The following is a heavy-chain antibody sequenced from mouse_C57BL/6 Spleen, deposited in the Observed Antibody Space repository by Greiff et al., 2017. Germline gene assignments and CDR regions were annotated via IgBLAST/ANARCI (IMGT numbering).Heavy chain of an antibody. Sequence: EVMLVESGPVLVKPGASVKMSCKASGYTFTDYYMNWVKQSHGKSLEWIGVINPYNGGTSYNQKFKGKATLTVDKSSSQAYMELNSLTSEDSAVYYCASSYDGYFYFDVWGTGTTVTVSS. V-gene: IGHV1-19*01. CDR2: INPYNGGT. CDR3: ASSYDGYFYFDV. J-gene: IGHJ1*03. CDR1: GYTFTDYY. D-gene: IGHD2-3*01.